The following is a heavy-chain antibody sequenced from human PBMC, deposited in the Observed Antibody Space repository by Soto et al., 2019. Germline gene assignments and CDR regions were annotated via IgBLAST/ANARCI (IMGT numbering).Heavy chain of an antibody. J-gene: IGHJ4*02. D-gene: IGHD5-18*01. CDR3: ARGKWIKLWLLDY. Sequence: SETLSLTCAVYGGSFSGYYWSWIRQPPGKGLEWIGEINHSGSTNYNPSLKSRVTISVDTSKNQFSLKLSSVTAADTAVYYCARGKWIKLWLLDYWGQGTLVTVSS. V-gene: IGHV4-34*01. CDR1: GGSFSGYY. CDR2: INHSGST.